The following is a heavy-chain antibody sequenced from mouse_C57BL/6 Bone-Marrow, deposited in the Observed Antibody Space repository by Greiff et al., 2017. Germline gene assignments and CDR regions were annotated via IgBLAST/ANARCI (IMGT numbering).Heavy chain of an antibody. V-gene: IGHV1-62-2*01. Sequence: VQLQQSGAELVKPGASVKLSCKASGYTFTEYTIPWVKQRSGQGLEWIGWFYPGSGSIKYNEKFKGKATLTADKSSSTVYVELNRLTSDDSAVYFCARHEDDYAGLWYFDVWGTGTTVTVSS. D-gene: IGHD2-4*01. CDR3: ARHEDDYAGLWYFDV. CDR2: FYPGSGSI. J-gene: IGHJ1*03. CDR1: GYTFTEYT.